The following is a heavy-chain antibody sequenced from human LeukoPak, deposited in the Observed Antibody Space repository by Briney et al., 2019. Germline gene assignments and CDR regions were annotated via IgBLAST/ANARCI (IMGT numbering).Heavy chain of an antibody. V-gene: IGHV3-49*02. CDR1: GFTFTNNF. Sequence: GGSLRLSCAASGFTFTNNFMSWVRQAPGKGLEWVGFIRTKAYGATTEYAASVKGRFTISRDDSKSIVYLQMNSLKTEDTAVYYCARDWYSSGRWGQGTLVTVSS. CDR2: IRTKAYGATT. D-gene: IGHD6-19*01. CDR3: ARDWYSSGR. J-gene: IGHJ4*02.